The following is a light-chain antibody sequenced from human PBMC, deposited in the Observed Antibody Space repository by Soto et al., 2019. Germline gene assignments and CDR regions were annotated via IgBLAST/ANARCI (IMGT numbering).Light chain of an antibody. CDR2: DAS. CDR3: QQSNGYSTWT. Sequence: DIQMTQSPSTLSASVGDRVTITCRASRSISRWLAWYQQKPGKAPKVLIWDASSLQRGVSSRFSGSGFGTEFTLTISRLEPDDFAVYYCQQSNGYSTWTFGQGTKVDIK. CDR1: RSISRW. J-gene: IGKJ1*01. V-gene: IGKV1-5*01.